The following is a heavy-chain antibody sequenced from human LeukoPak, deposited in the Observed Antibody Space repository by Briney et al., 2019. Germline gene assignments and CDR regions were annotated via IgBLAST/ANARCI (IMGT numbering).Heavy chain of an antibody. CDR3: ARDRGRYYMDV. CDR1: GFIFSSYW. V-gene: IGHV3-7*01. CDR2: IKQDGSEK. Sequence: GGSLRLSCAASGFIFSSYWMSWVRQAPGKGLEWVANIKQDGSEKYYVDSVKGRFTISRDDAKNSLYLQMNSLRAEDTAVYYCARDRGRYYMDVWGKGTTVTISS. J-gene: IGHJ6*03. D-gene: IGHD6-25*01.